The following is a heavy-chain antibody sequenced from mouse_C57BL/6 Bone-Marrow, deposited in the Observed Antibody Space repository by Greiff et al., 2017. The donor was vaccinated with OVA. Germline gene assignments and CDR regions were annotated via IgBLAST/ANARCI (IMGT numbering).Heavy chain of an antibody. CDR1: GYTFTDYN. CDR3: ARQGDGGGYYYAMDY. J-gene: IGHJ4*01. D-gene: IGHD3-3*01. Sequence: EVQLQQSGPELVKPGASVKIPCKASGYTFTDYNMDWVKQSHGKSLEWIGDINPNNGGTIYNQKFKGKATLTVDKSSSTAYMELGSLTSEDTAVYYCARQGDGGGYYYAMDYWGQGTSVTVSS. V-gene: IGHV1-18*01. CDR2: INPNNGGT.